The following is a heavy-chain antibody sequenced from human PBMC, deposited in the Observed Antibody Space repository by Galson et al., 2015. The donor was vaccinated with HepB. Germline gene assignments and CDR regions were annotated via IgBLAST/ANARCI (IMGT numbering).Heavy chain of an antibody. D-gene: IGHD3-22*01. CDR2: IIPLLAIP. V-gene: IGHV1-69*04. CDR3: ARDTTYYDGSGYPHYYYYGMDV. J-gene: IGHJ6*02. CDR1: GGTFSSYT. Sequence: SVKVSCKASGGTFSSYTISWVRQAPGQGLEWMGRIIPLLAIPSYAQNFQGRVTITADRSTSTAYMELSNLTSEDTAVYFCARDTTYYDGSGYPHYYYYGMDVWGQGTKVTVSS.